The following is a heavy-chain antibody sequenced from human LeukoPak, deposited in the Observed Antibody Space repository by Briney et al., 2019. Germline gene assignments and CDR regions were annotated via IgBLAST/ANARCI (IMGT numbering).Heavy chain of an antibody. Sequence: PGGSLRLSCAPYGFTLSIYSMNWVRQAPGKGLEWVSSISSSSRYIHSADSVRGRFTISRDNAKHSLFLQMNSVIAEDTAVYYCARDEWGDAFDIWGQGTMVTVFS. D-gene: IGHD1-26*01. CDR2: ISSSSRYI. CDR1: GFTLSIYS. V-gene: IGHV3-21*01. CDR3: ARDEWGDAFDI. J-gene: IGHJ3*02.